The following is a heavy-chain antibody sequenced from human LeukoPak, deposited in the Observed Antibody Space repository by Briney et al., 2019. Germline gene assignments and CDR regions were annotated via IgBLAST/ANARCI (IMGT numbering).Heavy chain of an antibody. CDR1: GYTFAGYY. Sequence: AASVKVSCKASGYTFAGYYVHWVRQAPGQGLEWMGWINPNSGGTSYAQNFQGRVTLTRDTSISTAYMELSRLRSDDTAVYYRAMVAAPRDAFDIWGQETMVTVSS. CDR2: INPNSGGT. V-gene: IGHV1-2*02. D-gene: IGHD2-15*01. CDR3: AMVAAPRDAFDI. J-gene: IGHJ3*02.